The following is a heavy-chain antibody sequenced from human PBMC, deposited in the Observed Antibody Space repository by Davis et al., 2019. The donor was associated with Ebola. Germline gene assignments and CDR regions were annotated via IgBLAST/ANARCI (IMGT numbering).Heavy chain of an antibody. Sequence: GESLKISCAASGFTFSSYGMHWVRQAPGKGLEWVAVIWYDGSNKYYADSVKGRFTISRDNSKNTLYLQMSSLRAEDTAVYYCVKKGFTIFGVVTYYGMDVWGQGTTVTVSS. J-gene: IGHJ6*02. V-gene: IGHV3-30*02. CDR2: IWYDGSNK. CDR1: GFTFSSYG. CDR3: VKKGFTIFGVVTYYGMDV. D-gene: IGHD3-3*01.